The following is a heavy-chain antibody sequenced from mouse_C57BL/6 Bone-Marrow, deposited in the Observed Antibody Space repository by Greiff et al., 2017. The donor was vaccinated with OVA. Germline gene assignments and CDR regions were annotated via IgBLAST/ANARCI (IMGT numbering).Heavy chain of an antibody. J-gene: IGHJ3*01. CDR3: ARSGAIYYGSSRFAY. V-gene: IGHV1-72*01. D-gene: IGHD1-1*01. Sequence: QVQLQQPGAELVKPGASVKLSCKASGYTFTSYWMHWVKQRPGRGLEWIGRIDPNSGGTKYNEKFKSKATLTVDKPSSTAYMQLSSLTSEDSAVYYCARSGAIYYGSSRFAYWGQGTLVTVSA. CDR2: IDPNSGGT. CDR1: GYTFTSYW.